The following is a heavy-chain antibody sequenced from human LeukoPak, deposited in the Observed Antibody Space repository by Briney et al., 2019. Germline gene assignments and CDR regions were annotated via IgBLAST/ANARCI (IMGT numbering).Heavy chain of an antibody. CDR2: IYYSGST. J-gene: IGHJ5*02. Sequence: PSETLSLTCTVSGGSISSYYWSWIRQPPGKGLEWIGYIYYSGSTNYNPSLKSRVTISVDTSKNQFSLTLSSVTAADTAVYYCAREQSYYYDSSGYYPRLSLRTATKYNWFDPWGQGTLVTVSS. CDR3: AREQSYYYDSSGYYPRLSLRTATKYNWFDP. V-gene: IGHV4-59*01. D-gene: IGHD3-22*01. CDR1: GGSISSYY.